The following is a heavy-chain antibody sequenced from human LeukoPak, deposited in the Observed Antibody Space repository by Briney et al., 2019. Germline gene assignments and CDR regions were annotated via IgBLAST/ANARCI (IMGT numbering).Heavy chain of an antibody. V-gene: IGHV1-18*01. J-gene: IGHJ4*02. D-gene: IGHD4-17*01. CDR1: GYTFSNYG. CDR3: ARCGAAVTTHFSH. Sequence: ASVKVSCKASGYTFSNYGITWARQAPGQGLEWMGWISASDGTTNYAQKVQGRVTMTTDTSTSTAYMELRSLKSDDTAVYYCARCGAAVTTHFSHWGQGTLVTVYS. CDR2: ISASDGTT.